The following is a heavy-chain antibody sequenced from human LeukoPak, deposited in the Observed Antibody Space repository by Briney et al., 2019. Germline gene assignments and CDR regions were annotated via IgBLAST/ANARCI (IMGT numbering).Heavy chain of an antibody. CDR3: AREGVYNSPFDS. D-gene: IGHD1-1*01. J-gene: IGHJ4*02. Sequence: GGSLRLSCAARGFIFSDNFMSWVRQAPGKGAEGVSVMYRGGSREYTDSVTGRCTISRDKSKNTLYLRMDSLRVEDTAIYYCAREGVYNSPFDSWGRGTLVTVSS. CDR1: GFIFSDNF. CDR2: MYRGGSR. V-gene: IGHV3-53*01.